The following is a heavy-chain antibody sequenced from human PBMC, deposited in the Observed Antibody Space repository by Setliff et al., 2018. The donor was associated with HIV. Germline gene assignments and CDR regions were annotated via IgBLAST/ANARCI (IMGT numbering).Heavy chain of an antibody. CDR1: GFTFSSYW. D-gene: IGHD1-20*01. J-gene: IGHJ6*03. CDR3: AREPDITGTGDYYMDV. V-gene: IGHV3-7*03. CDR2: IKQDGSEK. Sequence: GGSLRLSCAASGFTFSSYWMSWVRQAPGKGLEWVANIKQDGSEKYYVGSVKGRFTISRDNAKNSLYLQMSSLRAEDTAVYYCAREPDITGTGDYYMDVWGKGTTVTV.